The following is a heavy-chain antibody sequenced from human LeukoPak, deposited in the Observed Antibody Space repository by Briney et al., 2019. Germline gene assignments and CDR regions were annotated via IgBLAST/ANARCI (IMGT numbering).Heavy chain of an antibody. Sequence: ASVKVSCKASGYTFSGTGWYLYWLRQAPGQGLECMGWIYPNNGATGYAQKFQGRVAMTRDTSISTAYMELSRLPPDDTAVYYCARDGPAQMVDFDYWGQGTLVTVSS. J-gene: IGHJ4*02. V-gene: IGHV1-2*02. CDR2: IYPNNGAT. CDR1: GYTFSGTGWY. D-gene: IGHD3-10*01. CDR3: ARDGPAQMVDFDY.